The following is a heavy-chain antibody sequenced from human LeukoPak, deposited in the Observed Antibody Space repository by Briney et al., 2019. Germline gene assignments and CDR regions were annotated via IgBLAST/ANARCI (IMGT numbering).Heavy chain of an antibody. CDR3: ARDGRGAATPLGY. D-gene: IGHD2-15*01. CDR1: GFTFSDYY. V-gene: IGHV3-11*01. Sequence: GGSQRPSCAASGFTFSDYYMSWIRQAPGKGLEWVSFISTSGSTINYADSVKGRFTISRDNAKNSLYLQMNSLRAEDTAVYYCARDGRGAATPLGYWGQGTLVTVSS. J-gene: IGHJ4*02. CDR2: ISTSGSTI.